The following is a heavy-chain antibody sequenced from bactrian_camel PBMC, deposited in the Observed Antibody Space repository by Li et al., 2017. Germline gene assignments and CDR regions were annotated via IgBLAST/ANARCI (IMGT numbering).Heavy chain of an antibody. Sequence: HVQLVESGGGLVQPGGSPRLSCTGSGFTDSACHMAWVRQAPGKGLERVASIRSDGTDIYYSDSVKGRFTISRDNAKNTLYLQLNSLKIEDTAMYYCAIGVQHNGFLGQGTQVTVS. V-gene: IGHV3-2*01. CDR1: GFTDSACH. CDR3: AIGVQHNGF. D-gene: IGHD2*01. CDR2: IRSDGTDI. J-gene: IGHJ6*01.